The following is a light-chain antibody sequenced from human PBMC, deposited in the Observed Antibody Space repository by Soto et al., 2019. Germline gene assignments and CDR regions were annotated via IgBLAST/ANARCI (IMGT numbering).Light chain of an antibody. Sequence: EIVMTQSPASLSVTPGERVTLSCRASQSVNRQVLWYQHRPGQAPRLLIYDTSARAAGIPARFSGSGYATEFTLTISSLQSEDCAFYYCQHTLKWCPTVGQGTRVQI. CDR1: QSVNRQ. CDR2: DTS. CDR3: QHTLKWCPT. V-gene: IGKV3-15*01. J-gene: IGKJ1*01.